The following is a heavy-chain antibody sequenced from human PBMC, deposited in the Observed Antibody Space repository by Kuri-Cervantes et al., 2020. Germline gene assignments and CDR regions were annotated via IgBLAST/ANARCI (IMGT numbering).Heavy chain of an antibody. V-gene: IGHV3-30-3*01. J-gene: IGHJ6*02. CDR3: AKDIVPAALYGMDV. Sequence: GGSLRLSCAASGFTFSTFAMHWVRQAPGEGLEWVVVISHDGSSDFYADSVKGRFTISRDNSKNTLYLQMNSLRAEDTAVYYCAKDIVPAALYGMDVWGQGTTVTVSS. D-gene: IGHD2-2*01. CDR1: GFTFSTFA. CDR2: ISHDGSSD.